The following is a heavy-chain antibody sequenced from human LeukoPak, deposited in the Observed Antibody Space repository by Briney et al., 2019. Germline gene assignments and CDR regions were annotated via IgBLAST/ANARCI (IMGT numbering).Heavy chain of an antibody. J-gene: IGHJ3*02. CDR1: GFTFSTYW. D-gene: IGHD2-15*01. CDR2: IKEDGSEK. V-gene: IGHV3-7*01. Sequence: GGSLRLSCAASGFTFSTYWMTWVRQAPGKGLEWVADIKEDGSEKYYGDSVKGRFTISRQNAKNSLFLQMNSLRVEDTAVYYCARHRSGGSQDDAFDIWGQGTMVTVSP. CDR3: ARHRSGGSQDDAFDI.